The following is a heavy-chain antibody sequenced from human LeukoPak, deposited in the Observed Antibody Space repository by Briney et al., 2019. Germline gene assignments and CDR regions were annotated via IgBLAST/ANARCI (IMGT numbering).Heavy chain of an antibody. J-gene: IGHJ4*02. CDR3: ARDLKGLFDY. Sequence: PSETLSLTCTVSGGSISSSSYYWGWIRQPPGKGLEWIGSIYYSGSTYYNPSLKSRVTISVDTSKNQFSLKLSSVTAADTAVYYCARDLKGLFDYWGQGTLVTVSS. CDR2: IYYSGST. CDR1: GGSISSSSYY. V-gene: IGHV4-39*07.